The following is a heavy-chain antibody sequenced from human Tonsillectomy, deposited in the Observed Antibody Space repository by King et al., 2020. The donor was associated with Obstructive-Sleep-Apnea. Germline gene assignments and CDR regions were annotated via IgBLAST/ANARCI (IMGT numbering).Heavy chain of an antibody. J-gene: IGHJ5*02. V-gene: IGHV2-5*02. CDR2: IYWDDDK. D-gene: IGHD3-3*01. Sequence: ITLKESGPTLVKPTQTLTLTCAFSGFSLSTSEVGVGWIRQPPGKALEWLALIYWDDDKRYSPSLKCRLTITKETSKNQVVLTMTNMNPVDTATYYCAHRGPTNFWSGYYNWFDPWGQGTLVTVSS. CDR3: AHRGPTNFWSGYYNWFDP. CDR1: GFSLSTSEVG.